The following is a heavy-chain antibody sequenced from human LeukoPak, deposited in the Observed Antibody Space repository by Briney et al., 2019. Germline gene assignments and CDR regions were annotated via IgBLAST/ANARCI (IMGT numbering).Heavy chain of an antibody. Sequence: GGSLRLSCEASGFTFSAYWMTWVRQAPGKGLEWVANIKLDGSEKYFVESVKGRFTISRDDAKNSLYLQMNSLRAEDTGVYYCARINSRWYFFDYWGRGTLVTVSS. CDR2: IKLDGSEK. V-gene: IGHV3-7*01. CDR3: ARINSRWYFFDY. D-gene: IGHD6-13*01. CDR1: GFTFSAYW. J-gene: IGHJ4*02.